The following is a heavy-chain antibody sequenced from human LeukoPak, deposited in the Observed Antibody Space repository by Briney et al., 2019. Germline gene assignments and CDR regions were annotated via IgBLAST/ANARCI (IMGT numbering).Heavy chain of an antibody. CDR2: INHSGST. D-gene: IGHD3-10*01. J-gene: IGHJ6*02. V-gene: IGHV4-34*01. CDR3: ARGRRQLLLWFGDPWRYYGMDV. CDR1: GGSFSGYY. Sequence: PSETLSLTCAVYGGSFSGYYWSWIRQPPGKGLEWIGEINHSGSTNYNPSLKSRVTISVDTSKNQFSLKLSSVTAADTAVYYCARGRRQLLLWFGDPWRYYGMDVWGQGTTVTVSS.